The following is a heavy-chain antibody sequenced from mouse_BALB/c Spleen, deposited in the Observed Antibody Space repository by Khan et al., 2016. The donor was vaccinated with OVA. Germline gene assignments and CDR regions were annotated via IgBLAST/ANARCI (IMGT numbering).Heavy chain of an antibody. J-gene: IGHJ3*01. Sequence: EVELVESGGDLVKPGGSLKLSCAASGFTFSNYAMSWVRQTPEKRLEWVASISSGGTTYFPDSVKGLFTISRDNGRNILYLQMSSLRSEDTAMYYCARDYWFTYWGQGTLVTVSA. V-gene: IGHV5-6-5*01. CDR3: ARDYWFTY. CDR2: ISSGGTT. CDR1: GFTFSNYA.